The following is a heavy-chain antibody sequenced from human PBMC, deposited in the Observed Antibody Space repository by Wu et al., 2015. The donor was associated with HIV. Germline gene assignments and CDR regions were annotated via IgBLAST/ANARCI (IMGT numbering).Heavy chain of an antibody. J-gene: IGHJ6*02. D-gene: IGHD5-12*01. CDR2: IVPLFDAP. CDR1: GGTFSTYG. V-gene: IGHV1-69*13. Sequence: QVQLVQSGAEVKKPGSSVRVSCKASGGTFSTYGVSWVRQAPGQGLEWMGRIVPLFDAPNYAQRFHDRLTITADGSTTTAYMEMRNLRSEDTAVYYCARNTDSVATSLYSLGVWGQGTVVTVSS. CDR3: ARNTDSVATSLYSLGV.